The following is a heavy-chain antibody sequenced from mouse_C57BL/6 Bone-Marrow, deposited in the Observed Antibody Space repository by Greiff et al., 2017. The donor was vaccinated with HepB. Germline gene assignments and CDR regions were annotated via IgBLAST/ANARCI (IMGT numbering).Heavy chain of an antibody. V-gene: IGHV5-6*02. CDR1: GFTFSSYG. Sequence: VKLMESGGDLVKPGGSLKLSCAASGFTFSSYGMSWVRQTPDKRLEWVATISSGGSYTYYPDSVKGRFTISRDNAKNTLYLQMSSLKSEDTAMYYCARRCDGYYLDYWGQGTTLTVSS. CDR2: ISSGGSYT. J-gene: IGHJ2*01. CDR3: ARRCDGYYLDY. D-gene: IGHD2-3*01.